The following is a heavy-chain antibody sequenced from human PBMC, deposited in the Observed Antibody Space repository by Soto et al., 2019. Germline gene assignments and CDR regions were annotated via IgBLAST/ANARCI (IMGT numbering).Heavy chain of an antibody. CDR3: ARVNYYASSGDYVGLDY. V-gene: IGHV4-31*03. Sequence: QVQLQESGPGLVKPSQTVSLTCTVAGGSIDSGGHYWSWIRQHPGRGLEWIGYIYYSGDANYNPSRKSRVSLSIAPSENQFSLTLTSVTAADTAVYYCARVNYYASSGDYVGLDYWGQGILVTVSS. J-gene: IGHJ4*02. CDR1: GGSIDSGGHY. D-gene: IGHD3-22*01. CDR2: IYYSGDA.